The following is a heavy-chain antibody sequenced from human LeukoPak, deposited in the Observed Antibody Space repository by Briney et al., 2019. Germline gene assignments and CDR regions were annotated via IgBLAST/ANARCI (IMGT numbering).Heavy chain of an antibody. V-gene: IGHV3-9*01. CDR1: GFTFDDYA. J-gene: IGHJ4*02. D-gene: IGHD4-17*01. CDR3: AKDISIGDYAPYFDY. CDR2: ISWNSGRI. Sequence: GRSLRLSCAASGFTFDDYAMHWVRQAPGKGLEWVSGISWNSGRIAYADSVKGRFTISRDNAKNSLYLQMNSLRAEDTALYYCAKDISIGDYAPYFDYWGQGTLVTVSS.